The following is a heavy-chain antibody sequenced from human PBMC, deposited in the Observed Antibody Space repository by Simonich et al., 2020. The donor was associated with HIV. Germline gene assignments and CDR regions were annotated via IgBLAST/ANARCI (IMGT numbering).Heavy chain of an antibody. D-gene: IGHD3-22*01. J-gene: IGHJ4*02. CDR3: ARGVDLYDSSPRGFDY. CDR2: INHRGST. CDR1: GGSFSGYY. Sequence: QVQLQQWGAGLLKPSETLSLTCAVYGGSFSGYYWNWIRQPPGKGLEWIGEINHRGSTNHNPSLMSRVTISVETSKNQFSLKLSAVTAADTAVYYCARGVDLYDSSPRGFDYWAQGTLVTVSS. V-gene: IGHV4-34*01.